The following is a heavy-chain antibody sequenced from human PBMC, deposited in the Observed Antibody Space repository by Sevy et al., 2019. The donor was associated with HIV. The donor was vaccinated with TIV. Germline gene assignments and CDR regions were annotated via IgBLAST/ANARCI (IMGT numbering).Heavy chain of an antibody. D-gene: IGHD3-10*01. J-gene: IGHJ4*02. CDR1: GFTFTSYS. CDR3: ARSTYYYASGTFRESDF. Sequence: GGSLRLSCAASGFTFTSYSMTWFRQAPGRGLEWVSSISKHSNYIYYVSSVEGRFTISRDNAQDSLYLQMTSLRAEDTGLYYCARSTYYYASGTFRESDFWGQGTLVTVSS. V-gene: IGHV3-21*01. CDR2: ISKHSNYI.